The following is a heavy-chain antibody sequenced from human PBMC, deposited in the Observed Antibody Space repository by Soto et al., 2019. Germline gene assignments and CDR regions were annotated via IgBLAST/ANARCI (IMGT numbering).Heavy chain of an antibody. CDR3: ARGITIFGVVPG. V-gene: IGHV1-8*01. D-gene: IGHD3-3*01. J-gene: IGHJ4*02. Sequence: QVQLVQSGAEVKKPGASVKVSCKASGYTFTSYDINWVRQSTGQGLEWMGWMNPNSGNTGYAQKFQGRVTMTRNTAISTADIELSSLRSEDTAVSYCARGITIFGVVPGWGQGTLVTVSS. CDR1: GYTFTSYD. CDR2: MNPNSGNT.